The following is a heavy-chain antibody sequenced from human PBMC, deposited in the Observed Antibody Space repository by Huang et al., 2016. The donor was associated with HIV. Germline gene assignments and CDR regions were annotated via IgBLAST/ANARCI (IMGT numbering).Heavy chain of an antibody. J-gene: IGHJ3*02. CDR2: INNSGST. CDR1: GGSFGGDY. V-gene: IGHV4-34*01. CDR3: ARERMMSWLDDHDAFDI. Sequence: QVQLQQWGAGLLKPSETLSLTCAVYGGSFGGDYWSWIRQSPGKGLEWIGEINNSGSTNYNPSLKRRLTISVDTSKNQFCLNLSSVAAAETAVYYCARERMMSWLDDHDAFDIWGQGTMVTVSS. D-gene: IGHD1-1*01.